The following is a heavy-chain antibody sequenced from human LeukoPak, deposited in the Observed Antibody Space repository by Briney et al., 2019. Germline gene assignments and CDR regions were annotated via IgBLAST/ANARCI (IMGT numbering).Heavy chain of an antibody. CDR1: GFTFANSD. D-gene: IGHD3-22*01. J-gene: IGHJ3*02. V-gene: IGHV3-23*01. CDR3: ARDWSFGSDDYYLYGFDI. CDR2: ISGSGGST. Sequence: QPGGSLRLSCAASGFTFANSDMSWVRQAPGKGLEWVSAISGSGGSTDYADSVKGRFSVSRDNAKNPLYLQMNSLRAEDTAMYYCARDWSFGSDDYYLYGFDIWGQGTRVTVSS.